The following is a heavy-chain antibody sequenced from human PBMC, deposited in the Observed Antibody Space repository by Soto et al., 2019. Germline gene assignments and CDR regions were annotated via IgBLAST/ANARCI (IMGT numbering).Heavy chain of an antibody. V-gene: IGHV1-2*02. CDR3: AREESSADYWFDP. Sequence: ASVKVSCKASGYTFTGYYMHWVRQAPGQGLEWMGWINTNSGGTNYAQKFQGRVTMTRDTSISTAYMELSRLRSDETAVYYCAREESSADYWFDPWGQGTLVTVSS. CDR1: GYTFTGYY. D-gene: IGHD6-25*01. J-gene: IGHJ5*02. CDR2: INTNSGGT.